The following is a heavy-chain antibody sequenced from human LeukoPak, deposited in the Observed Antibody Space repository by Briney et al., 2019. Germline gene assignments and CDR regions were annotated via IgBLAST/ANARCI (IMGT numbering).Heavy chain of an antibody. CDR2: IYHTGST. CDR3: ACCSGGTCYGGWFDP. J-gene: IGHJ5*02. D-gene: IGHD2-15*01. CDR1: GGSISSYY. V-gene: IGHV4-59*04. Sequence: KPSETLSLTCTVSGGSISSYYWSWIRQPPGKGLEWIGSIYHTGSTYYNPSLKSRVTISVDTSKNQFSLKLSSVTAADTAVYYCACCSGGTCYGGWFDPWGQGTLVTVSS.